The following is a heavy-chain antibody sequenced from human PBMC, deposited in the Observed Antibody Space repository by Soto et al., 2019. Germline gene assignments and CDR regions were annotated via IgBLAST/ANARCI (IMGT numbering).Heavy chain of an antibody. CDR2: IKQEGREK. CDR3: ARDQCISTSCVDNWFDP. Sequence: GGSLRLSCAASGFTSSSYWINWGRQAPGKGLEWVANIKQEGREKYYVDSVKGRFTISRDNAKNSLYLQMNSLRAEDTAVYYCARDQCISTSCVDNWFDPWGQGTLVTVSS. V-gene: IGHV3-7*01. J-gene: IGHJ5*02. D-gene: IGHD2-2*01. CDR1: GFTSSSYW.